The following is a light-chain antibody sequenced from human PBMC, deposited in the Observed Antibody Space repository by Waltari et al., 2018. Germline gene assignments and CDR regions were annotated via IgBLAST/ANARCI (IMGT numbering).Light chain of an antibody. CDR3: QQYYSMPLT. Sequence: DIVMTQSPDSLAVSLGERVSINCKSSQSVFYSSNNKNYLAWYQQKPGQPPKLLMYWASSLEFGVPKRFSASGSGTDFTLTISSLEADDVAIYYCQQYYSMPLTFGPGTTVEI. J-gene: IGKJ3*01. CDR2: WAS. CDR1: QSVFYSSNNKNY. V-gene: IGKV4-1*01.